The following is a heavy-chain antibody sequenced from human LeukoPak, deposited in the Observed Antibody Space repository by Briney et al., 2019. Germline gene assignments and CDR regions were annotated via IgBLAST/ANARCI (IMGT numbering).Heavy chain of an antibody. D-gene: IGHD3-22*01. CDR2: MNPNSGNT. CDR3: ARGSPHYYDSSGDINFDY. CDR1: GYTFTSYD. J-gene: IGHJ4*02. V-gene: IGHV1-8*01. Sequence: ASVKVSCKASGYTFTSYDINWVRQATGQGLEWMGWMNPNSGNTGYAQKFQGRVTVTRNTSISTAYMELSSLRSEDTAVYYCARGSPHYYDSSGDINFDYWGQGTLVTVSS.